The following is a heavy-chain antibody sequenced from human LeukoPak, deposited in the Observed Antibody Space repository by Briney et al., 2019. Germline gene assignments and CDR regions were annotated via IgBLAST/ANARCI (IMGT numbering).Heavy chain of an antibody. CDR1: GGSISSYY. D-gene: IGHD6-19*01. CDR2: IYYSGST. V-gene: IGHV4-59*01. J-gene: IGHJ4*02. CDR3: ARDRGSSGWTDY. Sequence: SETLSLTCTVSGGSISSYYWSWIRQPPGKGLEWIGYIYYSGSTNYNPSLKSRVSISLDTSKNQFSLRLSSVSAADTAVYYCARDRGSSGWTDYWGQGTLVTVSS.